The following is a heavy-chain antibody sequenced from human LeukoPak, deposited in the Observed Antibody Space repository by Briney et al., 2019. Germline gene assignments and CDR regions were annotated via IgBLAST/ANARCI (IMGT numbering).Heavy chain of an antibody. CDR1: GDSVSSNSAA. D-gene: IGHD7-27*01. V-gene: IGHV6-1*01. J-gene: IGHJ4*02. CDR3: VRQTGRVFDY. Sequence: SQTLSLTRAISGDSVSSNSAAWNWIRQSPSRGLEWLGRTFYRSKWYNDYAVSVKSRITINPDTSKNQFSLQLDSVTPEDTAVYFCVRQTGRVFDYWGQGTLVTVSS. CDR2: TFYRSKWYN.